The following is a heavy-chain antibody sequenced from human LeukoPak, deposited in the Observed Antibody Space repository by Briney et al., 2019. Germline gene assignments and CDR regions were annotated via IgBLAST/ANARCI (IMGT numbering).Heavy chain of an antibody. D-gene: IGHD3-22*01. CDR1: GFTVSSNY. V-gene: IGHV3-53*01. J-gene: IGHJ4*02. CDR3: ASTNGSSGYYYY. Sequence: PGGSLRLSCAASGFTVSSNYMSWVRQAPGKGLEWVSVIYSGGSTYYADSVKGRFTISRDNSKNTLYLRTNSLRAEDTAVYYCASTNGSSGYYYYWGQGTLVTVSS. CDR2: IYSGGST.